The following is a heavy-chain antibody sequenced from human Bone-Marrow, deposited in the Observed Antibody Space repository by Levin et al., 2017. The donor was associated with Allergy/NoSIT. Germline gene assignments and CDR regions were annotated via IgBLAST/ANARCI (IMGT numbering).Heavy chain of an antibody. V-gene: IGHV3-33*01. CDR1: GFPFSTYG. D-gene: IGHD3-10*01. CDR2: IWYDGSSK. Sequence: LSLTCAASGFPFSTYGMHWVRQAPGKGLEWVAFIWYDGSSKYYPDSVKDRFTVSRDNPKNTLFLQINSLRAEDTAVYYCARRESGSYYGYMDVWGKGTTVTVSS. J-gene: IGHJ6*03. CDR3: ARRESGSYYGYMDV.